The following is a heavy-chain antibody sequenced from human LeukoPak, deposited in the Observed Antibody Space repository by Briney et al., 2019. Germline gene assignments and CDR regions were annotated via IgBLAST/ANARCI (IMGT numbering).Heavy chain of an antibody. V-gene: IGHV1-2*02. D-gene: IGHD2-21*01. CDR1: GSGYTNYC. CDR3: VSWAGGNSDVVSFDC. Sequence: SVTLSLTSAGSGYTNYCGHCWGRVPGRPFEWLGWISRRSGATKIAQKFQGRVNLTRDISISTAYVELTHLASDDTAVYYCVSWAGGNSDVVSFDCWGQGTMVLVSS. CDR2: ISRRSGAT. J-gene: IGHJ4*02.